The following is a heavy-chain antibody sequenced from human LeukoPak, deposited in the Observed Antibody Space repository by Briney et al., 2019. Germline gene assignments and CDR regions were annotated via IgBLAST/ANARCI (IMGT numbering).Heavy chain of an antibody. J-gene: IGHJ4*02. CDR1: GGSISSYY. V-gene: IGHV4-59*01. Sequence: SETLSLTCTVSGGSISSYYWSWIRQPPGKGREWSGHFYYSWSTNYNPSLKSRVTISVDTSKNQFSLKLSSVTAADTAVYYCARMLRYFDWLSAWFDYWGQGTLVTVSS. CDR2: FYYSWST. D-gene: IGHD3-9*01. CDR3: ARMLRYFDWLSAWFDY.